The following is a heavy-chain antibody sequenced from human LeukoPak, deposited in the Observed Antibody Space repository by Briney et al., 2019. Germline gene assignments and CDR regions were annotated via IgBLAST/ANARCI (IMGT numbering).Heavy chain of an antibody. CDR3: ARPRLRFNWFDP. Sequence: GGSLRLSCAASGYTFTSYYMHWVRQAPGQGLEWMGIINPSGGSTSYAQKFQGRVTMTRDMSTSTVYMELSSLRSDDTAVYYCARPRLRFNWFDPWGQGTLVTVSS. J-gene: IGHJ5*02. D-gene: IGHD3-3*01. V-gene: IGHV1-46*01. CDR1: GYTFTSYY. CDR2: INPSGGST.